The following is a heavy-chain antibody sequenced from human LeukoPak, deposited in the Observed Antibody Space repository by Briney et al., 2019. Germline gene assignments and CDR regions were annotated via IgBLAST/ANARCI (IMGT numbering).Heavy chain of an antibody. CDR3: ARGAVTTRHADY. V-gene: IGHV4-61*01. D-gene: IGHD4-17*01. J-gene: IGHJ4*02. Sequence: SETLSLTCTVSGSSVSSGSYYWSWIRQPPGKGLEWIGYIYYSGSTNYNPSLKSRVTISVDTSKNQFSLKLSSVTAADTAVYYCARGAVTTRHADYWGQGTLVTVSS. CDR1: GSSVSSGSYY. CDR2: IYYSGST.